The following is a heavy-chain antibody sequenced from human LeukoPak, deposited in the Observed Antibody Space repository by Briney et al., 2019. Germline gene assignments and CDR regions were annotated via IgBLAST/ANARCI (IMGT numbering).Heavy chain of an antibody. CDR2: IRYDGSSK. D-gene: IGHD5-24*01. CDR1: GFTFSSYG. J-gene: IGHJ4*02. Sequence: GGSLRLSCVPSGFTFSSYGMHWVRQAPGKGLEWVAFIRYDGSSKYYADSVKGRFTISRDNSKNTLYLEMSSLRVEDTAVYYCAKDWAVRVGYSYYFDYWGQGTLVTVSS. CDR3: AKDWAVRVGYSYYFDY. V-gene: IGHV3-30*02.